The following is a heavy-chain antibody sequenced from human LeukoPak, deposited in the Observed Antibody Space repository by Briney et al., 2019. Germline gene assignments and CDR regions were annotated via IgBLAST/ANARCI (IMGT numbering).Heavy chain of an antibody. J-gene: IGHJ4*02. Sequence: PGGSLRLSCAASGFTFSSYWMSWVRQAPGKGLEWVANIKQDGSEKYYVDSVKGRFTISRDNAKNSLYLRMNSLRAEDTAVYYCARVTRGGTFYFDYWGQGTLVTVSS. D-gene: IGHD3-16*01. V-gene: IGHV3-7*01. CDR1: GFTFSSYW. CDR3: ARVTRGGTFYFDY. CDR2: IKQDGSEK.